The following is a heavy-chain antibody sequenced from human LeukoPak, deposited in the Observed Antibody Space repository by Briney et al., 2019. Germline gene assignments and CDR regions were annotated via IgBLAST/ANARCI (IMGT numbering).Heavy chain of an antibody. CDR1: GYSISSGYY. Sequence: SETLSLTCTVSGYSISSGYYWGWIRQPPGKGLEWIGEINHSGSTNYNPSLKSRVTISVDTSKNQFSLKLSSVTAADTAVYYCARARYYYGSGSHWFDPWGQGTLVTVSS. CDR3: ARARYYYGSGSHWFDP. J-gene: IGHJ5*02. D-gene: IGHD3-10*01. CDR2: INHSGST. V-gene: IGHV4-38-2*02.